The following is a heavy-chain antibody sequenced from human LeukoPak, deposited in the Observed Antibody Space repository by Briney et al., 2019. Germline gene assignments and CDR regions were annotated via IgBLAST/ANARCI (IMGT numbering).Heavy chain of an antibody. J-gene: IGHJ4*02. CDR1: GGSISSGGYY. CDR2: IYYSGST. D-gene: IGHD3-22*01. V-gene: IGHV4-31*03. Sequence: SSETLSLTCTVSGGSISSGGYYWSWIRQHPGKGLEWIGYIYYSGSTYYNPSLKSRVTISVDTSKSQFSLKLSSVTAADTAVYYCARATMIVPLFDYWGQGTLVTVSS. CDR3: ARATMIVPLFDY.